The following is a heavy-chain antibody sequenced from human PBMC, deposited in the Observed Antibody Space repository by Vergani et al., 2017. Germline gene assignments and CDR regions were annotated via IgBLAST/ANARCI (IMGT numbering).Heavy chain of an antibody. J-gene: IGHJ5*01. CDR3: ARGSRAAGYSGPDS. Sequence: QVQLQESGPGLVKPSQTLSLPCTVSGAPMSRFGYSWTRLRPSPGKGLEWIGDFLGSETADYNPSFQGQVSLSVATSKNQFSLTLSSVNATDTAVYYCARGSRAAGYSGPDSWGHRTRVTVSS. D-gene: IGHD6-13*01. CDR2: FLGSETA. CDR1: GAPMSRFGYS. V-gene: IGHV4-61*02.